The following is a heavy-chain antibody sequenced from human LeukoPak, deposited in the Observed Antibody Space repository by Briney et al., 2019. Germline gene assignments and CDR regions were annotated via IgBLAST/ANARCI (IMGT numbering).Heavy chain of an antibody. D-gene: IGHD2/OR15-2a*01. CDR2: IIPIFGTA. Sequence: LVKVSCKASGVTFSSYAISWVPQAPGQGLEWMGRIIPIFGTANYAQKFQGRVTITTDESTSTAYMELSSLRAEDTAVYYCARVRGTLGFDYWGQGTLVTVSS. CDR3: ARVRGTLGFDY. V-gene: IGHV1-69*05. J-gene: IGHJ4*02. CDR1: GVTFSSYA.